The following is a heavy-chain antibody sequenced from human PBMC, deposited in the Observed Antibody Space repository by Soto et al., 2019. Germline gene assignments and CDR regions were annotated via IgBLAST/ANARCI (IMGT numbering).Heavy chain of an antibody. CDR2: ISPNSTTI. D-gene: IGHD3-10*01. J-gene: IGHJ6*02. V-gene: IGHV3-48*03. Sequence: GGSLRLSCAASGFTFSSYEMNWVRQAPGKGLEWISYISPNSTTIYYSDSVKGRFTISRDNAKSSLNLQMNSLRAEDTAVYYCARPAGTLVRGVYGMDVSGQGTTVTVSS. CDR1: GFTFSSYE. CDR3: ARPAGTLVRGVYGMDV.